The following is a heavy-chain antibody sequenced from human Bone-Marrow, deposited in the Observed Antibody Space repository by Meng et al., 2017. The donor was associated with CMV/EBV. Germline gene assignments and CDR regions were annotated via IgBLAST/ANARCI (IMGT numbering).Heavy chain of an antibody. J-gene: IGHJ5*02. CDR3: ARLRSVGVGWFHTRRPSAFDP. CDR1: GYTFTSYG. D-gene: IGHD3-3*01. CDR2: INPNSGGT. Sequence: ASVKVSCKASGYTFTSYGISWVRQAPGQGLEWMGWINPNSGGTNYAQKFQGRVTMTRDTSISTAYMELSRLRSDDTAVYYCARLRSVGVGWFHTRRPSAFDPWGQGTLVTVSS. V-gene: IGHV1-2*02.